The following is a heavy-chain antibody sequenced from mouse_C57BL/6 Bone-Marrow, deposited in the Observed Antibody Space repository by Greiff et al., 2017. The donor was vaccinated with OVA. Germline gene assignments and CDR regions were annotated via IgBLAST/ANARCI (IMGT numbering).Heavy chain of an antibody. Sequence: QVQLQQSGAELVRPGTSVKMSCKASGYTFTNYWIGWAKQRPGHGLEWIGDIYPGGGYTNYNEKFKGKATLTADKSSSTAYMQFSSLTSEDSAIYYGARRQTGTNYDAMDYWGQGTSVTVSS. CDR3: ARRQTGTNYDAMDY. V-gene: IGHV1-63*01. CDR2: IYPGGGYT. J-gene: IGHJ4*01. CDR1: GYTFTNYW. D-gene: IGHD4-1*01.